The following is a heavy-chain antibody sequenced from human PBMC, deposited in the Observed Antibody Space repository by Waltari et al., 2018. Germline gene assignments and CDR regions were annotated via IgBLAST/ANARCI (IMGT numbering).Heavy chain of an antibody. CDR2: ISWNSGSI. CDR3: AKDARGGTSVHDGYYFDS. CDR1: GFPFEDYS. J-gene: IGHJ4*02. V-gene: IGHV3-9*01. D-gene: IGHD2-2*01. Sequence: EVQLVESGGGLVQPGRSLRLSCAAAGFPFEDYSMHWVRQSQGKGLEWVSCISWNSGSIAYADSVKGRFTISRDNTKNSLYLEMNSLKTDDTAFYFCAKDARGGTSVHDGYYFDSWGQGIRVTVSS.